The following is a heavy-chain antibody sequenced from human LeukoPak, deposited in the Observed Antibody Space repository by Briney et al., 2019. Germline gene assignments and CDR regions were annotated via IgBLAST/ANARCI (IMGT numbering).Heavy chain of an antibody. Sequence: SGPTLVKPTQTLTLTCTFSGFSLSTTGVGVSWIRQTPGKALEWLALIYWDDDKRYSPSLKSRLTITKDTSKNQVVLTMTNMDPVDTATYYCASEVVVADSQYNWFDPWGQGTLVTVSS. CDR2: IYWDDDK. V-gene: IGHV2-5*02. J-gene: IGHJ5*02. CDR3: ASEVVVADSQYNWFDP. D-gene: IGHD2-15*01. CDR1: GFSLSTTGVG.